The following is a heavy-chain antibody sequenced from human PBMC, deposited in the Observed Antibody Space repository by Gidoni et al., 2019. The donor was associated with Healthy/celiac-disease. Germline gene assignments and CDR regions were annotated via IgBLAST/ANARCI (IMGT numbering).Heavy chain of an antibody. Sequence: EVQLVESGGGLVQPGGSLRLSCAASGFTLSSSWLSWVRQAPGKGLEWVANIKQDGSEKYYVDSVKGRFTISRDNAKNSLYLKMNSLRAEDTAVYYCARDSPSEYYYDSRGVAFDIWGQGTMVTVSS. CDR3: ARDSPSEYYYDSRGVAFDI. CDR2: IKQDGSEK. V-gene: IGHV3-7*03. CDR1: GFTLSSSW. J-gene: IGHJ3*02. D-gene: IGHD3-22*01.